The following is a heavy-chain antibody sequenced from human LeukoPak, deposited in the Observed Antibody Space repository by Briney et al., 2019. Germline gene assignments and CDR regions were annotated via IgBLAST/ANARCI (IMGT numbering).Heavy chain of an antibody. CDR3: ARVSFHYHSGNYGWYFDS. CDR2: MYYTGIT. Sequence: PSETLSLTCTVSGGSISGQYWSLIRQPPGKGLEWMGYMYYTGITKYNPSLKSRVTISVDTSKNQFSLRLTSVTAADTAVYYCARVSFHYHSGNYGWYFDSWGQGTLVTVSS. D-gene: IGHD3-10*01. J-gene: IGHJ4*02. V-gene: IGHV4-59*11. CDR1: GGSISGQY.